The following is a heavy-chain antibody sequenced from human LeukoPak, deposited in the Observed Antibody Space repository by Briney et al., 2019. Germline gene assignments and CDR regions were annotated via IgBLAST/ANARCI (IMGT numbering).Heavy chain of an antibody. CDR1: GGSISSYY. Sequence: SDTLSLTCTVSGGSISSYYWSWIRQPPGKGLERIGYIYYSGSTNYNPSLKSRVTISVDTSKNQFSLKLSSVTAADTAVYYCARGQPYGSGSYPYWGQGTLVTVSS. J-gene: IGHJ4*02. D-gene: IGHD3-10*01. V-gene: IGHV4-59*07. CDR3: ARGQPYGSGSYPY. CDR2: IYYSGST.